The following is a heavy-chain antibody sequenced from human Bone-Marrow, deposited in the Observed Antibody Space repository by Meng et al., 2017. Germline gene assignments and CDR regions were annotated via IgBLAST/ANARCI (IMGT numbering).Heavy chain of an antibody. V-gene: IGHV3-64*01. CDR3: ARNRFGYYYGSGSSSGLSPYFDY. D-gene: IGHD3-10*01. CDR2: ISSNGGST. Sequence: WGSLRLSCAASGFTFSSYAMHWVRQAPGKGLEYVSAISSNGGSTYYANSVKGRFTISRDNSKNTLYLQMGSLRAEDMAVYYCARNRFGYYYGSGSSSGLSPYFDYWGQGTLVTVSS. J-gene: IGHJ4*02. CDR1: GFTFSSYA.